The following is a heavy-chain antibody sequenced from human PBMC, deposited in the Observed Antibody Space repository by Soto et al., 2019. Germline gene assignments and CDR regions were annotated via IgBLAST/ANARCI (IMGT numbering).Heavy chain of an antibody. Sequence: SETLSRTCTVSRGSISSYYWTWIRQPPGKGLERIGYIYDSGSTNYNPSLKSRVTISGDTSKNQFSLKLSSVTAADTAVYYCAREGYYDSSGYFDYWGQGPLVTVSS. CDR2: IYDSGST. D-gene: IGHD3-22*01. CDR3: AREGYYDSSGYFDY. J-gene: IGHJ4*02. CDR1: RGSISSYY. V-gene: IGHV4-59*01.